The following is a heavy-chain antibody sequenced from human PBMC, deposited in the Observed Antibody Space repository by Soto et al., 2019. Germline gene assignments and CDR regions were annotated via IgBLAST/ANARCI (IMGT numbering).Heavy chain of an antibody. Sequence: QVQLVQSGAEVKRPGSSVKVSCKASGGTFNTYTISWMRQAPGQGLEWMGRIIPIFNIANYAQKFQGRVTITADKSTDTAYMELSSLRSDDTAVYYCARSRTGGSAPFGYWGQGTLVTVSS. D-gene: IGHD3-16*01. CDR2: IIPIFNIA. CDR3: ARSRTGGSAPFGY. V-gene: IGHV1-69*02. J-gene: IGHJ4*02. CDR1: GGTFNTYT.